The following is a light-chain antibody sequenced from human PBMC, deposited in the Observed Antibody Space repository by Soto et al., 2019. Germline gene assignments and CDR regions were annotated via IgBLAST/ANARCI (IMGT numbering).Light chain of an antibody. V-gene: IGKV3-20*01. CDR2: GAS. CDR1: SSVSSRD. CDR3: QQFGTSPLT. J-gene: IGKJ4*01. Sequence: TVLTQSPDTLSLSPGGRATLSCRASSSVSSRDLAWYQQKPGQGPRLLMYGASNRATGIPDRFGGSGSGTEFTLTISRLEPGDSAVYYCQQFGTSPLTFGGGTKVEIK.